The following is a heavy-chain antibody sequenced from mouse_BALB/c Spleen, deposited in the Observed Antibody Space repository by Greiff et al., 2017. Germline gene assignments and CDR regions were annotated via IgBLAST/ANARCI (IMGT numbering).Heavy chain of an antibody. CDR3: ARSSDGYFLYAMDY. CDR1: GYTFTSYW. J-gene: IGHJ4*01. CDR2: INPSNGRT. D-gene: IGHD2-3*01. Sequence: VQLQQSGAELVKPGASVQLSCKASGYTFTSYWMHWVKQRPGQGLEWIGEINPSNGRTNYNEKFKSKATLTVDKSSSTAYMQLSSLTSEDSAVYYCARSSDGYFLYAMDYWGQGTSVTVSS. V-gene: IGHV1S81*02.